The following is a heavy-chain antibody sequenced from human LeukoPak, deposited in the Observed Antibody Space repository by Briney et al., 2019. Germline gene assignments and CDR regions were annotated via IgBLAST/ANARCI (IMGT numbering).Heavy chain of an antibody. Sequence: PGGSLRLSCAASGFTFSSYSMNWVRQAPGKGLEWVSYISASSNTIYYAGSVKGRFTISRDNAKNSLYLQMNSLRAEDTAVYYCARGDCSGGSCYLSLTAIDYWGQGTLVTVSS. CDR3: ARGDCSGGSCYLSLTAIDY. J-gene: IGHJ4*02. V-gene: IGHV3-48*01. CDR1: GFTFSSYS. CDR2: ISASSNTI. D-gene: IGHD2-15*01.